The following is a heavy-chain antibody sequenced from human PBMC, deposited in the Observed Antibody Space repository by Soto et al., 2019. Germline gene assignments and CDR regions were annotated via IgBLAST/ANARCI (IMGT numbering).Heavy chain of an antibody. V-gene: IGHV3-21*01. CDR3: ARDLIVDCSGGSCYENWFDP. J-gene: IGHJ5*02. D-gene: IGHD2-15*01. Sequence: EVQLVQSGGGLVKPGGSLRLSCAASGFTFSSYSMNGVRQAPGKGLEWVSSISSSSSYIYYADSVKGRFTISRDNAKNSLYLQMNSLRAEDTAVYYCARDLIVDCSGGSCYENWFDPWGQGTLVTVSS. CDR1: GFTFSSYS. CDR2: ISSSSSYI.